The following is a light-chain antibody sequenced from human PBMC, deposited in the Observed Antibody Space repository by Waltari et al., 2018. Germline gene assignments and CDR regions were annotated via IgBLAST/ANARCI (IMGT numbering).Light chain of an antibody. CDR1: QGINSC. CDR3: QQANRFPLT. J-gene: IGKJ4*01. Sequence: DIQMTQSPSSASAPVGDKVTITCRASQGINSCLAWYQQKPGKAPKLLIYDASSLQTGVPSRFSGSESGTEFTLTISSLQPEDVATYYCQQANRFPLTFGGGTKVELK. V-gene: IGKV1-12*01. CDR2: DAS.